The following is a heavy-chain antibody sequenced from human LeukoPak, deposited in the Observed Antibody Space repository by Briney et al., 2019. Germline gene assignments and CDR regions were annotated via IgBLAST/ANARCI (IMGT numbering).Heavy chain of an antibody. Sequence: GGSLRLSCAASGFTFSHYGIHWVRQAPGKGLEWVAFIRYDGSNKYYADSVKGRFTISRDNSKNTLYLQMNSLRAEDTAVYYCATVDTALDDVDYWGQGTLVTVSS. CDR1: GFTFSHYG. CDR3: ATVDTALDDVDY. V-gene: IGHV3-30*02. D-gene: IGHD5-18*01. J-gene: IGHJ4*02. CDR2: IRYDGSNK.